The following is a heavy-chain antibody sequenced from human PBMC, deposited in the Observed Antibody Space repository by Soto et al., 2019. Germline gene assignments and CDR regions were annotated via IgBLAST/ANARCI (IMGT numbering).Heavy chain of an antibody. CDR2: IAYDGSNK. CDR1: GFTFSNYG. CDR3: AKDIPRSGWSTYDY. D-gene: IGHD6-19*01. V-gene: IGHV3-30*18. Sequence: GGSLRLSCAASGFTFSNYGMHWVRRAPGKGLEWVALIAYDGSNKYYEDSVKGRFTISRDNSKNTLYLQMNSLRPEDTAVYYCAKDIPRSGWSTYDYWGQGTLVTVSS. J-gene: IGHJ4*02.